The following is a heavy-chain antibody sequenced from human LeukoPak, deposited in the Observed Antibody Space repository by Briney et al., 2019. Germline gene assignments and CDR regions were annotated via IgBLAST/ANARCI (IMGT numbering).Heavy chain of an antibody. CDR2: IRGGGFSR. Sequence: GGSLRLSCVVSGFSLRTYAMSWVRQASGKGLEWVTTIRGGGFSRYYAVSVKGRVSMSRDDSKNTVSLEVDNLGVEDTAIYYCAKHKGGGLGNDAFDMWGPGTMLIVSS. D-gene: IGHD2-15*01. CDR1: GFSLRTYA. V-gene: IGHV3-23*01. J-gene: IGHJ3*02. CDR3: AKHKGGGLGNDAFDM.